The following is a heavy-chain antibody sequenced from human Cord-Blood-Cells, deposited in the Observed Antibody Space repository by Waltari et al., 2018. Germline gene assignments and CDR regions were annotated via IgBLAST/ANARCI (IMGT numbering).Heavy chain of an antibody. CDR1: GGSISSSSYY. Sequence: QLQLQESGPGLVKPSETLSLTCTVSGGSISSSSYYWGWIRQPPGKGLEWIGSIYYSGRTYYHPALKSRVTISVDTSKNQFSLKLSSVTAADTAVYYCARFIAAAGDYYFDYWGQGTLVTVSS. J-gene: IGHJ4*02. D-gene: IGHD6-13*01. CDR2: IYYSGRT. CDR3: ARFIAAAGDYYFDY. V-gene: IGHV4-39*01.